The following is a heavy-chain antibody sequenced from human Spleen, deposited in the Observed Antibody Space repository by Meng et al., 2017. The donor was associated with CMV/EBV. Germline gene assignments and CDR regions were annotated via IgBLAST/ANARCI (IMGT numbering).Heavy chain of an antibody. J-gene: IGHJ4*02. CDR2: LSWNSGNR. Sequence: GGSLRLSCAASGFTFDDYGMSWVRQAPGKGLEWVSGLSWNSGNRDYADSVKGRFTISKDNAKNSLYLQMSSLRHDDTAVYYCAKDIGSGSYRRSFDYWGQGTVVTVSS. CDR1: GFTFDDYG. D-gene: IGHD1-26*01. CDR3: AKDIGSGSYRRSFDY. V-gene: IGHV3-9*01.